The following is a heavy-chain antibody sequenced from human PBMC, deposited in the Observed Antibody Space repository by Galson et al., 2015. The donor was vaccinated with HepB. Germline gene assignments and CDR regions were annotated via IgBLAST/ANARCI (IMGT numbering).Heavy chain of an antibody. V-gene: IGHV3-30*04. CDR2: ISDKGMIK. D-gene: IGHD3-16*01. CDR3: AKGGTENSLDK. Sequence: SLRLSCAASGFNFSDSPLHWVRQAPGKGLEWVAMISDKGMIKYYADSVRGRFTISRSNSQETLFLQMNTMRTEDTAVYYCAKGGTENSLDKWGQGTLVAVS. J-gene: IGHJ4*02. CDR1: GFNFSDSP.